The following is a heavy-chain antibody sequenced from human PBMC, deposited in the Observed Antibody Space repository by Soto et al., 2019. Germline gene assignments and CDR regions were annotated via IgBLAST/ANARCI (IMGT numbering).Heavy chain of an antibody. J-gene: IGHJ4*02. CDR2: IYHSGST. Sequence: QVQLQESGPGLVKPSWTLSLTCAVSGGSISSSNWWSWVRQPPGKGLVWIGEIYHSGSTNYNPSLKSRVNIAVDKSKNQFSLKLSSVTAADTAVYYCAIRTTVTTRLGYWGQGTLVTVSS. CDR1: GGSISSSNW. D-gene: IGHD4-17*01. V-gene: IGHV4-4*02. CDR3: AIRTTVTTRLGY.